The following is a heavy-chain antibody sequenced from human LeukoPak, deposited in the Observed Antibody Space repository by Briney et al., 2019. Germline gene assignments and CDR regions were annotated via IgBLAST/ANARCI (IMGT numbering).Heavy chain of an antibody. CDR1: GGSFSAYY. CDR3: ARGYGDYDNWFAP. CDR2: INHSGST. V-gene: IGHV4-34*01. Sequence: SETLSLTCAVYGGSFSAYYWSWIRQPPGKGLEWIGEINHSGSTNYNPSLKSRVTISVDNFKNQFSLKLNSVTAADTAVYYCARGYGDYDNWFAPWGQGTLVTVSS. J-gene: IGHJ5*02. D-gene: IGHD4-17*01.